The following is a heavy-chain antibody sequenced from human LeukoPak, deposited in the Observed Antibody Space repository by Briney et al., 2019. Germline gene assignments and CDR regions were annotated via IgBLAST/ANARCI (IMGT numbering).Heavy chain of an antibody. D-gene: IGHD3-10*01. CDR2: ISYDGSNK. CDR3: AKGPLSG. V-gene: IGHV3-30*04. Sequence: GSLRLSCAASGFTFSSYAMHWVRQAPGKGLEWVAVISYDGSNKYYADSVKGRFTISRDNSKNTLYLQMNSLRAEDTAVYYCAKGPLSGWGQGTLVTVSS. CDR1: GFTFSSYA. J-gene: IGHJ4*02.